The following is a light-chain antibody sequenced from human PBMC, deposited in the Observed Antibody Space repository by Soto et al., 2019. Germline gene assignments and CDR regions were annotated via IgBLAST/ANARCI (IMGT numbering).Light chain of an antibody. CDR2: AAS. J-gene: IGKJ1*01. Sequence: DIQMTQAPSSLSASVGDRVTITCRASQGISTYLNWYQQKPGKAAKLLIYAASSLQSGVPSRFSGSGSETDFTLTISSLQPEDFATYSCQQSYSTTWTSGQGTNVDIK. CDR3: QQSYSTTWT. V-gene: IGKV1-39*01. CDR1: QGISTY.